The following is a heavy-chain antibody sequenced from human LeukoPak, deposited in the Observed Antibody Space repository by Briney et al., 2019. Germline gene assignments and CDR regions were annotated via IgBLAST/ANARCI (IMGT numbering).Heavy chain of an antibody. V-gene: IGHV3-21*01. D-gene: IGHD2/OR15-2a*01. CDR1: GFTFSSYS. Sequence: GSLRLSCAASGFTFSSYSMNWVRRAPGKGLEWVSSISSSSSYIYYADSVKGRFTISRDNAKNSLYLQMNSLRAEDTAVYYCARVDETTFSFDYWGQGTLVTVSS. J-gene: IGHJ4*02. CDR2: ISSSSSYI. CDR3: ARVDETTFSFDY.